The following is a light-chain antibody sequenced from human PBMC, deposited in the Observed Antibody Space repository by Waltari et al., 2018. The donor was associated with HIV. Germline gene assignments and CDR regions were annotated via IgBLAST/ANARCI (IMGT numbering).Light chain of an antibody. V-gene: IGKV1D-12*01. Sequence: DIQMTQSPPFMSASVGDRVIITCRASRNISSWLAWYQQKPGRVPKLLIYAAFTLQSGVPSRFSGSGSGTDFNLTINRLQPEDSASYYCQQASSSPFSFGQGTRLEIK. CDR3: QQASSSPFS. J-gene: IGKJ5*01. CDR1: RNISSW. CDR2: AAF.